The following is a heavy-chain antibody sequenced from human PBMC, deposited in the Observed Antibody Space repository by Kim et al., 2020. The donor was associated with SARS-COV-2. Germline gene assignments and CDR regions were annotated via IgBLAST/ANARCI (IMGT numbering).Heavy chain of an antibody. CDR3: AKGSGAVAGRMV. CDR2: LSGSGAST. J-gene: IGHJ4*02. V-gene: IGHV3-23*01. D-gene: IGHD6-19*01. Sequence: GGSLRLSCAASGFTFATYPMIWVRQAPGKGLEWVSGLSGSGASTYYADSVKGRFTISRDNSKKTLFLQMNSLRGEDTAVYYCAKGSGAVAGRMVWGQGTLVTVSS. CDR1: GFTFATYP.